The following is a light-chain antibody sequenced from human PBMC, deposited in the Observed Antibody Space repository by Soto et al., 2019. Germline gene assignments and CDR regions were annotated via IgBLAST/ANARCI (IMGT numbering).Light chain of an antibody. V-gene: IGLV2-14*01. J-gene: IGLJ1*01. CDR1: SSDVVGYNY. CDR2: EVS. CDR3: SSYTSSSTLDYV. Sequence: QSLLTQPASVSGSPGQSITISCTGTSSDVVGYNYVSWYQQHPGKAPKLMIYEVSNRPSGVSNRFSGSKSGNTASLTISGLQAEEEADYYCSSYTSSSTLDYVFGTGTKVTVL.